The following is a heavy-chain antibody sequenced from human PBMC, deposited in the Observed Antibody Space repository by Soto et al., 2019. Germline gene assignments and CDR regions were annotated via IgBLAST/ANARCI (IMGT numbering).Heavy chain of an antibody. CDR1: GGSISSGDYY. Sequence: TVSGGSISSGDYYWSWIRQPPGKGLEWIGYIYYSGSTYYNPSLKSRVTISVDTSKNQFSLKLSSVTAADTAVYYCARGQLWTPSDYWGQGTLVTVSS. CDR2: IYYSGST. J-gene: IGHJ4*02. D-gene: IGHD5-18*01. V-gene: IGHV4-30-4*01. CDR3: ARGQLWTPSDY.